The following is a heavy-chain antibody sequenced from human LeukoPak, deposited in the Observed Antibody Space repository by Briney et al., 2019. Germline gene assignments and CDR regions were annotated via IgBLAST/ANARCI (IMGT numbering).Heavy chain of an antibody. Sequence: GASVKVSCKASGYTFTSYDINWVRQATGQGLEWMGWMNPNSGNTGYAQKFQGRVTMTRNTSISTAYMELSSLRSEDTAVYYCARGGPNRIQLWLGYWGQGTLVTVSS. V-gene: IGHV1-8*01. D-gene: IGHD5-18*01. CDR1: GYTFTSYD. CDR3: ARGGPNRIQLWLGY. CDR2: MNPNSGNT. J-gene: IGHJ4*02.